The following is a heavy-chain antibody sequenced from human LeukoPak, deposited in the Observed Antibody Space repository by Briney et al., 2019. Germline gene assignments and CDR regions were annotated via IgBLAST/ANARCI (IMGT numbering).Heavy chain of an antibody. CDR3: ARHRDSSGWYRGSNWFDP. V-gene: IGHV1-46*01. CDR2: INPRTGST. CDR1: GYTFTSYY. D-gene: IGHD6-19*01. J-gene: IGHJ5*02. Sequence: ASVKVSCKASGYTFTSYYIFWVRQAPGQGLEWMGIINPRTGSTSYSQKFQGRVTMTRDMSTSTVYMELSSLRSEDTAVYYCARHRDSSGWYRGSNWFDPWGQGTLVTVSS.